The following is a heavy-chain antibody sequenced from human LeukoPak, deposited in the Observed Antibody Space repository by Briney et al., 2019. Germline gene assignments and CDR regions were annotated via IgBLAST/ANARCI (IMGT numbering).Heavy chain of an antibody. CDR2: IYTSGST. CDR1: GGSISSGSYY. D-gene: IGHD3-10*01. CDR3: ARVVGSGSYPDY. Sequence: SETLSLTCTVSGGSISSGSYYWSWIRQPAGKGLEWIGRIYTSGSTNYNPSLKSRVTISVDTSKNQFSLKLSSVTAADTAVYYCARVVGSGSYPDYWGQGTLVTVSS. J-gene: IGHJ4*02. V-gene: IGHV4-61*02.